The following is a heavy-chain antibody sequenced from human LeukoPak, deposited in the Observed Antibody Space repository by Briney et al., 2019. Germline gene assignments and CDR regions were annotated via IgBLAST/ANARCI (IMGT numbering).Heavy chain of an antibody. CDR3: ARDGLAILTGYYIRYWFDP. Sequence: PGGSLRLSCAASGFTFSSYNMNWVRRAPGKGLEWVSSISGSSDHINYADSVKGRFTISRDNAKNSLYLQMNSLRGEDTAVYYCARDGLAILTGYYIRYWFDPWGQGTLVTVSS. D-gene: IGHD3-9*01. CDR2: ISGSSDHI. V-gene: IGHV3-21*06. J-gene: IGHJ5*02. CDR1: GFTFSSYN.